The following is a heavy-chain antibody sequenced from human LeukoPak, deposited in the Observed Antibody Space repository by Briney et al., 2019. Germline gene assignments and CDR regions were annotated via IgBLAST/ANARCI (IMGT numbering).Heavy chain of an antibody. J-gene: IGHJ3*02. CDR2: IYSGGST. D-gene: IGHD2-15*01. CDR1: GFTVSSNY. V-gene: IGHV3-53*01. Sequence: RTGGSLRLSCAASGFTVSSNYMGWVRQAPGKGLEWVSVIYSGGSTYYADSVKGRFTISRDNSKNTLYLQMNSLRAEDTAVYYCARDLISGGMRAFDIWGQGTMVTVSS. CDR3: ARDLISGGMRAFDI.